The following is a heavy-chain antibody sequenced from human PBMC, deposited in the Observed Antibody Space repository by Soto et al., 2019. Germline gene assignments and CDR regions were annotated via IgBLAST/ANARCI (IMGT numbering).Heavy chain of an antibody. D-gene: IGHD1-26*01. Sequence: ASVKVSCKASGYTFTSYAMHWVRQAPGQRLEWMGWINAGNGNTKYSQKFQGRVTITRDTSASTAYMELSSLRSEDTAVYYCARELGRKDYYYGMGVWGQGTTVTVSS. CDR3: ARELGRKDYYYGMGV. CDR1: GYTFTSYA. V-gene: IGHV1-3*01. J-gene: IGHJ6*02. CDR2: INAGNGNT.